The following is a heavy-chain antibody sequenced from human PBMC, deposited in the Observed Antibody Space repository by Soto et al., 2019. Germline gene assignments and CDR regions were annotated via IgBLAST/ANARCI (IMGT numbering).Heavy chain of an antibody. J-gene: IGHJ4*02. CDR3: ASYRDSSGLRRYDY. Sequence: EVQLEESGGGLIKPGESLTLSCAASDFILSDAWMKWVRQAPGKGLEWVGRIKSKAHDGTTDYAAPLKVRFTILRDDSKNTLYLQMNSLHPEDTAMYYCASYRDSSGLRRYDYWGQGALVTVSP. D-gene: IGHD3-22*01. V-gene: IGHV3-15*07. CDR2: IKSKAHDGTT. CDR1: DFILSDAW.